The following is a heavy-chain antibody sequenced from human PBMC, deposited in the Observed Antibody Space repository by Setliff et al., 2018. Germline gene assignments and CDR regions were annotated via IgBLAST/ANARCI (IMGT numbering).Heavy chain of an antibody. J-gene: IGHJ4*02. V-gene: IGHV3-66*01. D-gene: IGHD6-13*01. CDR2: IYSGGST. CDR1: GFTVSSNY. Sequence: GESLRLSCAASGFTVSSNYMSWVRQAPGKGLEWVSVIYSGGSTFYADSVRGRFTISRDNSKNTLYLQMNSLRAEDTAVYYCARSGAAPGYFDYWGQGTLVTVSS. CDR3: ARSGAAPGYFDY.